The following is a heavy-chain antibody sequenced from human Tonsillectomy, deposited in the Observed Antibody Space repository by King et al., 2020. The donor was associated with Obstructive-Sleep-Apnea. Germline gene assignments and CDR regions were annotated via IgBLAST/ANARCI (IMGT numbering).Heavy chain of an antibody. V-gene: IGHV5-10-1*01. CDR2: IDPSDSYT. CDR3: ARLISYCSSTSCYSGMDV. J-gene: IGHJ6*02. Sequence: VQLVESGAEVKKPGESLRISCKGSGYSFTSYWISRVRQMPGKGLEWMGRIDPSDSYTNYSPSFQGHVTISADKSISTAYLQWSSLKASDTAMYYCARLISYCSSTSCYSGMDVWGQGTTVTVSS. CDR1: GYSFTSYW. D-gene: IGHD2-2*01.